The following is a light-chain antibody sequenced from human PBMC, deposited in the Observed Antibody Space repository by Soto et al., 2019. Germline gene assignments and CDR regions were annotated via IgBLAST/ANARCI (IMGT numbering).Light chain of an antibody. CDR1: QGISSY. J-gene: IGKJ2*01. V-gene: IGKV1-9*01. CDR2: AAS. Sequence: IQLTQSPSSLSASVGDRVTITCRASQGISSYLAWYQQKPGKAPKLLIYAASTLQSGVPSRFSGSGSGTDFTLTISSLQPEDFATYYCHQLNSYPRYTFGQGAKLEIK. CDR3: HQLNSYPRYT.